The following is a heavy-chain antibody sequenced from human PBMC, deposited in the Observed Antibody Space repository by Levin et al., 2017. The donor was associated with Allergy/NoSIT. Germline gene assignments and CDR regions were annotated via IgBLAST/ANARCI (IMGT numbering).Heavy chain of an antibody. J-gene: IGHJ4*02. V-gene: IGHV3-23*01. Sequence: GGSLRLSCAASGFTFSSYAMSWVRQAPGKGLEWVSAISGSGGSTYYADSVKGRFTISRDNSKNTLYLQMNSLRAEDTAVYYCAKGFGPKGVGSPKLERGIDYWGQGTLVTVSS. D-gene: IGHD1-1*01. CDR2: ISGSGGST. CDR1: GFTFSSYA. CDR3: AKGFGPKGVGSPKLERGIDY.